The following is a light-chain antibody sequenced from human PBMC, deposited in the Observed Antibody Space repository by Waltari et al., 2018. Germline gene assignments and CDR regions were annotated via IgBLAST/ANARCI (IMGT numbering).Light chain of an antibody. CDR2: DAS. Sequence: EIVLTQSPATLSLSPGQGSTLSCRASQSVNTKLAWYQQKPGQAPRLLIYDASNRATGIPGRFSIRGSGTDFTLTISSLEPEDFAVYYCQQRSNWPPMYTFGQGTKLEIK. J-gene: IGKJ2*01. CDR3: QQRSNWPPMYT. CDR1: QSVNTK. V-gene: IGKV3-11*01.